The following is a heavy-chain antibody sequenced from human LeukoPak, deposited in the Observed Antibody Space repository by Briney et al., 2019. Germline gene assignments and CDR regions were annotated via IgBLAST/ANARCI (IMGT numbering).Heavy chain of an antibody. CDR3: ARGQVDYYYDSLLGFDY. J-gene: IGHJ4*02. CDR2: IKQDGSEK. V-gene: IGHV3-7*01. D-gene: IGHD3-22*01. CDR1: GFTFSSYC. Sequence: GGSLTLSCLGSGFTFSSYCWSWVGQAPGRGREGVGNIKQDGSEKYYVDSVKGRFTISRDNAKNSLYLQMNSLRAEDTAVYYCARGQVDYYYDSLLGFDYWGQGTLVTVSS.